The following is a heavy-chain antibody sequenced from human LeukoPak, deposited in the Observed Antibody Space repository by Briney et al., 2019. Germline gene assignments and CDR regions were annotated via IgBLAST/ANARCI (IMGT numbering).Heavy chain of an antibody. CDR1: TGSIGTFY. J-gene: IGHJ4*02. CDR2: VCLSGTT. D-gene: IGHD1-26*01. Sequence: PSATLTLTCTVSTGSIGTFYWSWIRQHPGNGLEWIGYVCLSGTTSYNPSLKRRVTISADTSKNQFSLRVTSVTAADTAVYFCARHGGSLGYLDHSGQGTLVTVSS. V-gene: IGHV4-59*08. CDR3: ARHGGSLGYLDH.